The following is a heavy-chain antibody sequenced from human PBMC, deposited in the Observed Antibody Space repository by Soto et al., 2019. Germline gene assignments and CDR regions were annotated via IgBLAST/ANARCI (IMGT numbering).Heavy chain of an antibody. Sequence: QLLASGGTVVPPGGSLRLSCTASGFAFDGHAMGWVRQAPGQGLEWVSGISPTGDFTFYADSMKGRFTISRDNSKNTLFLQMSSLAAADTAVYYCAKSPLGDFPFYFDFWGQGSLVTVSS. V-gene: IGHV3-23*01. CDR3: AKSPLGDFPFYFDF. CDR1: GFAFDGHA. J-gene: IGHJ4*02. CDR2: ISPTGDFT. D-gene: IGHD3-3*01.